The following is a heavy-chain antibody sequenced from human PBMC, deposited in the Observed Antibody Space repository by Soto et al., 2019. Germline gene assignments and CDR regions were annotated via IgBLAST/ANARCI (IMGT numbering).Heavy chain of an antibody. Sequence: GGSLRLSCAASGFTFSNAWMSWVRQAPGKGLEWVGRIKSKTDGGTTDYAAPVKGRFTISRDDSKNTLYLQMNSLKTEDTAVYYRTTLDHDYIWGSYRYFIPYFDYWGQGTLVTVSS. J-gene: IGHJ4*02. CDR3: TTLDHDYIWGSYRYFIPYFDY. V-gene: IGHV3-15*01. CDR1: GFTFSNAW. CDR2: IKSKTDGGTT. D-gene: IGHD3-16*02.